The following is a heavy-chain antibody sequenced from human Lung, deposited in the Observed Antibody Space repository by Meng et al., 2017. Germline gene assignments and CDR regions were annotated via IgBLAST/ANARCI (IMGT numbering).Heavy chain of an antibody. D-gene: IGHD3/OR15-3a*01. CDR2: LSGGGFTT. J-gene: IGHJ4*02. V-gene: IGHV3-23*04. Sequence: VELVWAGGGVVQPGGALVLSCAASGFIFSSYAMCWVRNAPGKGLEWVSALSGGGFTTYYAASVNGRFAISRHNSKNTLYLQMNSLRAENTALYYCAKYIYGFGDYLDYWGQGALVTVSS. CDR1: GFIFSSYA. CDR3: AKYIYGFGDYLDY.